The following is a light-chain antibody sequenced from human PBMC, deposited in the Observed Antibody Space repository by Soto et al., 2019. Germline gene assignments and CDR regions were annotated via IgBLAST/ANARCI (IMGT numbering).Light chain of an antibody. J-gene: IGKJ4*01. Sequence: EIVMTQSPVTLSVSPGERATLSCRASQNISRSLAWYQQKPGQGPSLLIYGTSTRAGGVPARFSGGGSETDFTLTISSLEPEDFAVYYCQQCTNWPPEVTFGGGTKVDIK. CDR1: QNISRS. V-gene: IGKV3-15*01. CDR3: QQCTNWPPEVT. CDR2: GTS.